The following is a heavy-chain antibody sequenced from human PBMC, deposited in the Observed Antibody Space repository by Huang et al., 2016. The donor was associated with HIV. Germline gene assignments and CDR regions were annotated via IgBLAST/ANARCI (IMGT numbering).Heavy chain of an antibody. V-gene: IGHV3-48*04. J-gene: IGHJ4*02. CDR1: GFTFGDFN. CDR2: MSSSSNSK. CDR3: ARESCSGGTCYLFDF. Sequence: EVQLVESGGGLVQPGTSLRLSCAASGFTFGDFNMNWVRQAPGKGLAWISYMSSSSNSKLYADSVKGRFTISRDNARNSLYLQLKSLRVEDTAVYYCARESCSGGTCYLFDFWGQGVLVTVSS. D-gene: IGHD2-15*01.